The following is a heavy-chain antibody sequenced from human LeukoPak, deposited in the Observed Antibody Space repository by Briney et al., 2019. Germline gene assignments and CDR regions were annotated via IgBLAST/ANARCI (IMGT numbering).Heavy chain of an antibody. CDR3: ARGGYYDSSGPVPFGY. V-gene: IGHV1-69*05. J-gene: IGHJ4*02. CDR1: GGTYSSYA. CDR2: IIPIFGTA. Sequence: ASVTVSCKASGGTYSSYAISWVRQAPGQGLEWMGGIIPIFGTANYAQKFEGRVTITTDESTSTACVELSSLRSEETAVYYCARGGYYDSSGPVPFGYWGQGTLVTVSS. D-gene: IGHD3-22*01.